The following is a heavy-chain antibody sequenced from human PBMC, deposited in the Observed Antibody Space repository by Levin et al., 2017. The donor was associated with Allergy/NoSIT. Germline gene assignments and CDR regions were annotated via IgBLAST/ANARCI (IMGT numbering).Heavy chain of an antibody. CDR3: AKFFGGFGELSFDY. CDR1: GFTFSSYG. CDR2: ISYDGSNK. V-gene: IGHV3-30*18. D-gene: IGHD3-10*01. Sequence: GGSLRLSCAASGFTFSSYGMHWVRQAPGKGLEWVAVISYDGSNKYYADSVKGRFTISRDNSKNTLYLQMNSLRAEDTAVYYCAKFFGGFGELSFDYWGQGTLVTVSS. J-gene: IGHJ4*02.